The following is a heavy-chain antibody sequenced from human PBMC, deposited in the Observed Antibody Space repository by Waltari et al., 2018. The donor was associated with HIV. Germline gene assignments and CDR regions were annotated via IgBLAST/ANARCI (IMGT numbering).Heavy chain of an antibody. J-gene: IGHJ5*02. Sequence: QVQLVQSGAEVTKPGASVKVSCKASGYPFTSYAMKWVRQAPGQRLGWMGWINAGNGNTKQAQQFQGRVTITRDTSASTAYMELSSLRSEDTAVYYCARDYLPHTVPVRWYNWFDPWGQGTLVTVSS. D-gene: IGHD3-10*01. CDR1: GYPFTSYA. CDR3: ARDYLPHTVPVRWYNWFDP. CDR2: INAGNGNT. V-gene: IGHV1-3*01.